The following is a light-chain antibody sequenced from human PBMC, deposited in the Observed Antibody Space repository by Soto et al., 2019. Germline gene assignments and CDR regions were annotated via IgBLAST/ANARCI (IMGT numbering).Light chain of an antibody. V-gene: IGKV1-39*01. Sequence: DIQMTQSPSSLSASVGDRVTITCRASQSISSYLNWYQQKPGKAPKLLIYAASSLQSGVPSRFSGSGSETDFTLTISSLQPEDFATYYGQQSYSTPRTFGQGTKVDIK. CDR2: AAS. J-gene: IGKJ1*01. CDR3: QQSYSTPRT. CDR1: QSISSY.